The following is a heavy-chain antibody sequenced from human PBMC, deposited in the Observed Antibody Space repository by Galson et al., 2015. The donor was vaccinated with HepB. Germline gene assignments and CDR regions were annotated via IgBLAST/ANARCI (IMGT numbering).Heavy chain of an antibody. V-gene: IGHV3-7*03. CDR2: IKQDGSEK. CDR3: ARALGYGSGGSCAVDY. CDR1: GSTFSSYW. Sequence: SLRLSCAASGSTFSSYWMSWVRQAPGKGLEWVANIKQDGSEKYYVDSVKGRFTISRDNAKNSLYLQMNSLRAEDTAVYYCARALGYGSGGSCAVDYWGQGTLVTVSS. J-gene: IGHJ4*02. D-gene: IGHD2-15*01.